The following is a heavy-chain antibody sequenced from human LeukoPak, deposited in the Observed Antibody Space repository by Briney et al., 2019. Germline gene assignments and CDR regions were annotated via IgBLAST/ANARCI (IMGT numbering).Heavy chain of an antibody. CDR1: GFTLSSYG. V-gene: IGHV3-30*18. J-gene: IGHJ6*02. CDR3: AKEYSSSWYPGMDV. Sequence: GGSLRLSCAASGFTLSSYGMHWVPQAPGKGLERVADISYDGSNKYYADSVKGRFTISRDNSKNTLYLQMNSLRAEDTAVYYCAKEYSSSWYPGMDVWGQGTTVTVSS. D-gene: IGHD6-13*01. CDR2: ISYDGSNK.